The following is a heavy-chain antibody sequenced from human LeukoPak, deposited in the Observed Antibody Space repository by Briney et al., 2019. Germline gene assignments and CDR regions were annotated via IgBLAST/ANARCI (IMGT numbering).Heavy chain of an antibody. CDR3: ARGRLGGDLTGGSLY. CDR1: GYPFDNFG. CDR2: ISAYNGNT. V-gene: IGHV1-18*01. Sequence: ASVKVSCKASGYPFDNFGLTWVRQAPGQGLEWMGWISAYNGNTHYAQKFRGRLTMTTDTSTTTAYLELRSLKSDDTAVYYCARGRLGGDLTGGSLYWGQGTLVTVSS. J-gene: IGHJ4*02. D-gene: IGHD4-17*01.